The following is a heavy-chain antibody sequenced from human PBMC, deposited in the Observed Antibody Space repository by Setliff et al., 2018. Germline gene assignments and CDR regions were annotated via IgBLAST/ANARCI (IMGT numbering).Heavy chain of an antibody. Sequence: ASVKVSCKASGYTFTDYYISWVRQAPGQGLEWMGWISAYTGKTDYAQNFQGRITMTTDTSTSTAYMELRSLRSDDTAVYYCARAPRLEWILPTFDYWGQGTPVTVSS. CDR3: ARAPRLEWILPTFDY. D-gene: IGHD3-3*01. CDR1: GYTFTDYY. CDR2: ISAYTGKT. V-gene: IGHV1-18*04. J-gene: IGHJ4*02.